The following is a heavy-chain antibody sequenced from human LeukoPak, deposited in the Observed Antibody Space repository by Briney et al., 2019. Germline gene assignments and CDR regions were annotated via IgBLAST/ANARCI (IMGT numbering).Heavy chain of an antibody. V-gene: IGHV5-51*01. CDR2: IYPGDSDT. J-gene: IGHJ3*02. Sequence: GESLKISCKGSGYSFTSYWIGWVRQMPGKGLEWMGIIYPGDSDTRYSPSFQGQVTISADKSISTAYLQWSSLKASDTAMYYCARSYYYDSSGYRWGRGAFDIWGQGTMVTVSS. D-gene: IGHD3-22*01. CDR1: GYSFTSYW. CDR3: ARSYYYDSSGYRWGRGAFDI.